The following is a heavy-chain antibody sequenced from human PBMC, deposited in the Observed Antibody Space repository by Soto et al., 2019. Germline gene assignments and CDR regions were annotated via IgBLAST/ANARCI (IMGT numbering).Heavy chain of an antibody. CDR1: GGSFSGYY. Sequence: SETLSLTCAVYGGSFSGYYWSWIRQPPGKGLEWIGEINHSGSTNYNPSLKSRVTISVDKSKNQFSLKLSSVTAADTAVYYCARLIPTYYDFWSGYSDYWGQGTLVTVSS. D-gene: IGHD3-3*01. J-gene: IGHJ4*02. CDR2: INHSGST. CDR3: ARLIPTYYDFWSGYSDY. V-gene: IGHV4-34*01.